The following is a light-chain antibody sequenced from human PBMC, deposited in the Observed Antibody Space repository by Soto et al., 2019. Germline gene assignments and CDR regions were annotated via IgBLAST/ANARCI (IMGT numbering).Light chain of an antibody. CDR1: QSLLHSNGFTY. CDR2: LGF. Sequence: DIVMTQSPLSLPVTPGEPASISCRSSQSLLHSNGFTYLDWYLQKPGQSPQLLIYLGFNRASGVPDRFSGSGSGTNFTLKISRVEAEDVGVYYCMRALQTPTFGGGTKVEIK. J-gene: IGKJ4*01. V-gene: IGKV2-28*01. CDR3: MRALQTPT.